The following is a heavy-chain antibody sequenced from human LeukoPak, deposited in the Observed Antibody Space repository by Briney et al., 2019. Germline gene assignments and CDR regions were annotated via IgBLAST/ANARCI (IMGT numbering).Heavy chain of an antibody. CDR3: ARDSGSGYYSGLDY. CDR2: IYYSGST. J-gene: IGHJ4*02. Sequence: PSETLSLTCTVSGGSISSGGYYWSWIRQHPGKGLEWIGYIYYSGSTYYNPSLKSRVSISVDTSNNQFSLNLRSVTAADTAVYYCARDSGSGYYSGLDYWGQGTLVTVSS. V-gene: IGHV4-61*08. CDR1: GGSISSGGYY. D-gene: IGHD3-22*01.